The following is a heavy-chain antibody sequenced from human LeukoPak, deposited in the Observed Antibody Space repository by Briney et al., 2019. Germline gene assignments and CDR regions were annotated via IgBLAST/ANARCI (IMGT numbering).Heavy chain of an antibody. CDR2: IYYSGRT. V-gene: IGHV4-59*08. CDR1: GGSISSYY. Sequence: SETLSLTCSVSGGSISSYYWSWLRQPPGKGRVGWGYIYYSGRTNYTPSLKSRVTISVDTSENQFSLKLSSVTAAHTAVFSCAKNLFRDWTIDYWGQGTLVTVSS. D-gene: IGHD1-1*01. CDR3: AKNLFRDWTIDY. J-gene: IGHJ4*02.